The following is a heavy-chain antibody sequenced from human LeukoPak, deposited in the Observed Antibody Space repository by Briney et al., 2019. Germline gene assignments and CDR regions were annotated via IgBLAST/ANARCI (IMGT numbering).Heavy chain of an antibody. J-gene: IGHJ4*02. CDR2: IIPIFGTA. CDR1: GYTFTSYG. CDR3: ASSGYSYGYFDY. Sequence: ASVKVSCKASGYTFTSYGISWVRQAPGQGLEWMGGIIPIFGTANYAQKFQGRVTITTDESTSTAYMELSSLRSEDTAVYYCASSGYSYGYFDYWGQGTLVTVSS. D-gene: IGHD5-18*01. V-gene: IGHV1-69*05.